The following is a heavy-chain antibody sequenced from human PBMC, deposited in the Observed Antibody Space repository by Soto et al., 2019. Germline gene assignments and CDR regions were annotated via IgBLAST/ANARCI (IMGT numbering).Heavy chain of an antibody. D-gene: IGHD6-6*01. Sequence: QVQLQQWGAGLLKPSETLSLTCAVYGGSFSGYYWSWIRQPPGKGLEWIGEINHSGSTNYNPSLKSRVTISVDTSKNQFSLKLSSVTAADTAVYYCARARPRPVDYWGQGTLVTVSS. CDR2: INHSGST. V-gene: IGHV4-34*01. CDR1: GGSFSGYY. J-gene: IGHJ4*02. CDR3: ARARPRPVDY.